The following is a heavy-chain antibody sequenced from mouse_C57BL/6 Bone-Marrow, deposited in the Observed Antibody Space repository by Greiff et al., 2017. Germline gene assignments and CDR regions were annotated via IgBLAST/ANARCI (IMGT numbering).Heavy chain of an antibody. J-gene: IGHJ2*01. Sequence: EVHLVESGGDLVKPGGSLKLSCAASGFTFSSYGMSWVRQTPDKRLEWVATISSGGSYTYYPDSVKGRFTISRDNAKNTLYLQMSSLKSEDTAMYYCARDKGSSTMVSAYYFDYRGQGTTLTVAT. CDR1: GFTFSSYG. D-gene: IGHD2-2*01. V-gene: IGHV5-6*01. CDR2: ISSGGSYT. CDR3: ARDKGSSTMVSAYYFDY.